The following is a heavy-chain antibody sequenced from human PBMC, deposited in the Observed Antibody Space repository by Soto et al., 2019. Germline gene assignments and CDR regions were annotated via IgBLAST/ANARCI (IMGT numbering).Heavy chain of an antibody. D-gene: IGHD2-15*01. Sequence: QVQLVESGGGVVQPGRSLRVSCAASGFTFSNYGMHWVRQAPGKGLEWVAVIWYDGTNKYYADSVKGRFTISRDNSKNTLYLQMNSLIAEDTAVYYCSRRYSSGYDGFDIWCQGTMVTVSS. J-gene: IGHJ3*02. CDR3: SRRYSSGYDGFDI. CDR1: GFTFSNYG. CDR2: IWYDGTNK. V-gene: IGHV3-33*01.